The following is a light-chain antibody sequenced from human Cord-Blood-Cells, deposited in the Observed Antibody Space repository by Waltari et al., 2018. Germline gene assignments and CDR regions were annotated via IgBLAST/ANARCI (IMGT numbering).Light chain of an antibody. CDR1: QSISSY. CDR2: AAS. J-gene: IGKJ4*01. Sequence: DIQMTQSPSSLSASVGDRVTITCRASQSISSYLNWYQQKPGKAPKLLIYAASSLQSGVPSRFSGSGSGTDFTLTISSLQPEDFATYYCQQYNSYSLPFGGGTKVEIK. V-gene: IGKV1-39*01. CDR3: QQYNSYSLP.